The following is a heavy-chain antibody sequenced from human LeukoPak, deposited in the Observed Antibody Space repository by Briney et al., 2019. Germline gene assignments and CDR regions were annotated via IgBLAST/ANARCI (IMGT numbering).Heavy chain of an antibody. D-gene: IGHD3-22*01. Sequence: PGGSLRLSCAASGFTFRSYWMRWVRQAPGKGLEWVADIWHDGREKYYVDSVKGRFTISRDNAKNSLYLQMNSLRVEDTAVYYCARDCKESSGHYYNIGLDYWGHGTLVTVSS. J-gene: IGHJ4*01. V-gene: IGHV3-7*01. CDR1: GFTFRSYW. CDR3: ARDCKESSGHYYNIGLDY. CDR2: IWHDGREK.